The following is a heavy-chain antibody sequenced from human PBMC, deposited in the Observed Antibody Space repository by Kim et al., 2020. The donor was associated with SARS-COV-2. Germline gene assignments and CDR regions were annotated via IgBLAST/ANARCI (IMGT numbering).Heavy chain of an antibody. V-gene: IGHV4-59*08. CDR3: ARRTAVRGFYGFDY. CDR2: IFYSGNT. J-gene: IGHJ4*02. CDR1: GGSISTYY. Sequence: SETLSLTCTVSGGSISTYYWSWIRQPPGKGLEWIGYIFYSGNTKYNPSLTSRVTMSLDTSKNQFSLKLTSVTAADTAVYYCARRTAVRGFYGFDYWGQG. D-gene: IGHD6-19*01.